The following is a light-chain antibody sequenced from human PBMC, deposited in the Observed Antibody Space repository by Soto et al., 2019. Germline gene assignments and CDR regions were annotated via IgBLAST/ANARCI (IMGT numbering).Light chain of an antibody. CDR2: EVT. CDR1: SNDVGGYNS. Sequence: QSVLTQPASVSGSPGQSITISCTGTSNDVGGYNSVSWYQQYPGKAPKLLIFEVTNRPSGVPSRFSGSKSGNTASLTISGLQAEDEADYYCNSHRDINPYYVFGTGTKVTVL. CDR3: NSHRDINPYYV. J-gene: IGLJ1*01. V-gene: IGLV2-14*01.